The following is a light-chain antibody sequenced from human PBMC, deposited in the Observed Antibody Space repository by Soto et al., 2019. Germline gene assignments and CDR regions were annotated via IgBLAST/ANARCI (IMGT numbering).Light chain of an antibody. CDR3: QQYNNWPPMYT. Sequence: EIVMTQSPATLSVSPGERATLSCRASQRVSSNLAGYQQKPGQAPRLLIYGASTRATGIPARFSGSGSGTEFTLTISSLKSEDFAVYYCQQYNNWPPMYTFGQGTKLEIK. CDR2: GAS. J-gene: IGKJ2*01. V-gene: IGKV3-15*01. CDR1: QRVSSN.